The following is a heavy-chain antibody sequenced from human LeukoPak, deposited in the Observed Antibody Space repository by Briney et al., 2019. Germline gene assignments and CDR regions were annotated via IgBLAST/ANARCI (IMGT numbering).Heavy chain of an antibody. J-gene: IGHJ4*02. CDR1: GGSISSGGYY. CDR2: IYHSGST. Sequence: SETLSLTCTVSGGSISSGGYYWSWIRQPPGKGLEWIGYIYHSGSTYYNPSLKSRVTISVDRSKNQFSLKLSSVTAADTAVYYCARLGVGGDFDYWGQGTLVTVSS. V-gene: IGHV4-30-2*01. D-gene: IGHD3-16*01. CDR3: ARLGVGGDFDY.